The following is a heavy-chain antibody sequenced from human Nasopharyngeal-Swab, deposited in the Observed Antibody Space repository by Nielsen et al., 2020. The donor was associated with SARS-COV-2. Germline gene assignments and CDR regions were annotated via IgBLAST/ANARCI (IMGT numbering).Heavy chain of an antibody. D-gene: IGHD3-22*01. CDR3: ARAGDSSGYYFYYYYGMDV. J-gene: IGHJ6*02. V-gene: IGHV3-7*01. Sequence: WIRQPPGKGLEWVANTKQDGSEKYYVDSVKGRFTISRDNAKNSLYLQMNSPRAEDTAVYYCARAGDSSGYYFYYYYGMDVWGQGTTVTVSS. CDR2: TKQDGSEK.